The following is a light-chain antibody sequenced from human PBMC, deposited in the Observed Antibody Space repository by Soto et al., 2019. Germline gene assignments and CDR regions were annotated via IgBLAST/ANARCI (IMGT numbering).Light chain of an antibody. CDR3: QSYDSSLSGLVV. CDR1: SSNIGAGYD. V-gene: IGLV1-40*01. J-gene: IGLJ2*01. CDR2: GNS. Sequence: QSVLTQPPSVCGAPEQRVTISCNGSSSNIGAGYDVHWYQQLPGTAPKLLIYGNSNRPSGVPDRFSGSKSGTSASLAITGLQAEDEADYYCQSYDSSLSGLVVFGGGTKLTVL.